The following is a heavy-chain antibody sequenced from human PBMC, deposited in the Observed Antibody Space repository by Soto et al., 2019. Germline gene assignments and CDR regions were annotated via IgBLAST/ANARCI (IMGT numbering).Heavy chain of an antibody. V-gene: IGHV1-18*01. CDR3: ARSYYDFWSGYSNLYYYYYGMDV. CDR1: GYTFTNYG. D-gene: IGHD3-3*01. J-gene: IGHJ6*02. Sequence: ASVKVSCKASGYTFTNYGISWVRQAPGQGLEWMGWISAYNGNTKYAQKLQGRVTMTTDTSTSTAYMELRSLRSDDTAVYYCARSYYDFWSGYSNLYYYYYGMDVWGQGTTVTVSS. CDR2: ISAYNGNT.